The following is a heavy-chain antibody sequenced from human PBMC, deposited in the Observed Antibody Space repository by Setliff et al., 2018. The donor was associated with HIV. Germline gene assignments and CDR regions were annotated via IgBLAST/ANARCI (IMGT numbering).Heavy chain of an antibody. D-gene: IGHD3-3*01. CDR2: ITSSSKSA. J-gene: IGHJ6*03. CDR3: ARPGAEFDFWNGYFYYYYMDV. CDR1: GFTFNTYT. V-gene: IGHV3-21*06. Sequence: GSLRLSCAASGFTFNTYTMNWVRQAPGKGPECVSSITSSSKSAYYADAVKGRFTISRDNAKNLLYLQMTNLTAEDTATYYCARPGAEFDFWNGYFYYYYMDVWGKGTAVTVSS.